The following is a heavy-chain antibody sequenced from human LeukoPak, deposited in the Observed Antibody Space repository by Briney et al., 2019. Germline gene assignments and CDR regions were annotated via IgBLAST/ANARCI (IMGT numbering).Heavy chain of an antibody. CDR1: GFTFSDYY. V-gene: IGHV3-11*01. J-gene: IGHJ4*02. Sequence: PGGSLRLSCAASGFTFSDYYMSWIRQAPGKGLEWVSYISSSGSTIYYADSVKGRFTISRDNAKNSLYLQMNSLRAEDTAVYYCASSSSWYQRMPSDYWGQGTLVTVSS. CDR3: ASSSSWYQRMPSDY. CDR2: ISSSGSTI. D-gene: IGHD6-13*01.